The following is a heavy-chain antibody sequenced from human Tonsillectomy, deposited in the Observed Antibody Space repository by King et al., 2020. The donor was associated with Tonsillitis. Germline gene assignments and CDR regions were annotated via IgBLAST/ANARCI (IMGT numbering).Heavy chain of an antibody. J-gene: IGHJ4*02. CDR1: GFTFSNYA. V-gene: IGHV3-23*04. Sequence: VQLVESGGDLVQPGGSLRLSCAASGFTFSNYAMNWVRQAPGKGLEWVSTISGSGRSTYYADSVKGRFTISRDNSKNTLYLQMSSLRAEDTAVYYCAGSFYYYDSNGYYSLDYWGQGTLVTVSS. CDR3: AGSFYYYDSNGYYSLDY. D-gene: IGHD3-22*01. CDR2: ISGSGRST.